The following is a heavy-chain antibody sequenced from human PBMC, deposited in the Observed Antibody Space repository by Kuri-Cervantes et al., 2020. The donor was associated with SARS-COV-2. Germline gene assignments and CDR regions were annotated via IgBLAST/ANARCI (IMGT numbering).Heavy chain of an antibody. J-gene: IGHJ6*02. V-gene: IGHV4-30-2*01. Sequence: SETLSLTCAVSGGSISSGGYSWSWIRQPPGKGLEWIGYIYHSGSTYYNPSLKSRVTISVDRSKNQFSLKLSSVTAADTAVYYCARGAARPYYYYGMDVWGQGTMVTVSS. CDR1: GGSISSGGYS. CDR2: IYHSGST. D-gene: IGHD6-6*01. CDR3: ARGAARPYYYYGMDV.